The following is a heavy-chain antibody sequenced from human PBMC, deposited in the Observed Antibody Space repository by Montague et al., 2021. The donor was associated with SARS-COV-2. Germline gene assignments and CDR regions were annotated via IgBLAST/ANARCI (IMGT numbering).Heavy chain of an antibody. D-gene: IGHD3-10*01. J-gene: IGHJ5*02. CDR3: ASQYSLGTYWAFDP. Sequence: SETLSLTCSVSGVSISSSNYYWGWVRQPPGKGLEWIGSVYYSRGTNYNPSLESRVTISVDTSKNQFSLRLSSATAADTAVYFCASQYSLGTYWAFDPWGQGTLVTVSS. CDR2: VYYSRGT. CDR1: GVSISSSNYY. V-gene: IGHV4-39*01.